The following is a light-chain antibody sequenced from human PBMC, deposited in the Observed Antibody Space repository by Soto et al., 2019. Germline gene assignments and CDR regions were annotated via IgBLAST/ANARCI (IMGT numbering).Light chain of an antibody. Sequence: DMLLTQSPSTLFASVGDSVTVTCRASQSIGTWLAWYQQKPGKAPKLLIYDASNLESGVPYRFSGRGSETHLTLTLGSLQPDDFGSYHCQQYNDYSPYTCGQGTKLESK. CDR1: QSIGTW. J-gene: IGKJ2*01. V-gene: IGKV1-5*01. CDR2: DAS. CDR3: QQYNDYSPYT.